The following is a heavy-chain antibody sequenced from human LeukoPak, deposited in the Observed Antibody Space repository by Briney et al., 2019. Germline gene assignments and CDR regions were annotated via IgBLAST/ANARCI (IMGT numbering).Heavy chain of an antibody. CDR3: ARVDCSGGSCYFDY. CDR2: INSDGSST. V-gene: IGHV3-74*01. D-gene: IGHD2-15*01. Sequence: GGSLRLSCAASGFTFSRYWMHWVRQTPWEGLVWVSRINSDGSSTRYADSVKGRFTISRDNAKNTLDLQMSSLRAEDTAVYYCARVDCSGGSCYFDYWGQGTLVTVSS. CDR1: GFTFSRYW. J-gene: IGHJ4*02.